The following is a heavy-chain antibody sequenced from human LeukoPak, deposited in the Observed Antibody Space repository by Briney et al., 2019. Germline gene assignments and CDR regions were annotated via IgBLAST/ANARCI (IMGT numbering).Heavy chain of an antibody. CDR1: GVSISSYY. Sequence: SETLSFNCTVSGVSISSYYWTWIRQPQGKGLGLEWIGYIYYSGGTNYNPSLKSRVTISIDTSKNQVSLKLSSVTAADTAVYYCARLWDSSSSLDYWGQGTLVTVSS. J-gene: IGHJ4*02. CDR2: IYYSGGT. D-gene: IGHD6-6*01. V-gene: IGHV4-59*08. CDR3: ARLWDSSSSLDY.